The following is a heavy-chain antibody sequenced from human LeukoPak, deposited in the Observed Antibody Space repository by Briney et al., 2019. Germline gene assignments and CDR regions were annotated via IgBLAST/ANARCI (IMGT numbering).Heavy chain of an antibody. V-gene: IGHV1-2*02. J-gene: IGHJ5*02. CDR2: INPNSGGT. D-gene: IGHD3-10*01. Sequence: ASVKVSCKASGYTFTGYYIHWVRQAPGQGLEWMGWINPNSGGTNYAQKFQDRVTMTRDTSISTAYMDLSRLRSDDTAVYYCARPPMVRGVSWFDPWGQGTLVTVSS. CDR3: ARPPMVRGVSWFDP. CDR1: GYTFTGYY.